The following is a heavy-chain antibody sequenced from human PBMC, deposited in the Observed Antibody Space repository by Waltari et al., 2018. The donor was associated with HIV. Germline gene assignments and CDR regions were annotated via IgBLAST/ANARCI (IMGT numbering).Heavy chain of an antibody. CDR3: ARGIFGGNPGY. CDR2: IHSPGRT. D-gene: IGHD2-15*01. V-gene: IGHV4-59*01. CDR1: EGSITTYL. J-gene: IGHJ4*02. Sequence: QLHLRASAPRLVTPLATLTPTCPVSEGSITTYLWNWYRQPPGKGLEWIGYIHSPGRTNYNPSLKSRVTISVDTSKTVFSLQLKSVTAADTAIYYCARGIFGGNPGYWGRGTLITVS.